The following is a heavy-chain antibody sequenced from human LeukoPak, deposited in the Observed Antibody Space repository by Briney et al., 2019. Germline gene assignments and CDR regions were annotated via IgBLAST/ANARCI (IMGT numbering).Heavy chain of an antibody. V-gene: IGHV4-34*01. J-gene: IGHJ4*02. CDR3: ARPSYGSGSYSDY. CDR1: GGSFSGYY. D-gene: IGHD3-10*01. Sequence: ASETLSLTCAVYGGSFSGYYWSWIRQPPGKGLEWIGEINHSGSTNYNPSLKSRVAISVDTSKNQFSLKLSSVTAADTAVYYCARPSYGSGSYSDYWGQGTLVTVSS. CDR2: INHSGST.